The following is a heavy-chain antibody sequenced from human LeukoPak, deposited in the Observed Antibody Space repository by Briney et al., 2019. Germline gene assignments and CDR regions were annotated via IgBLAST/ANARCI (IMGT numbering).Heavy chain of an antibody. CDR3: ASLVGATGGAFDI. J-gene: IGHJ3*02. CDR1: GGSFSGYY. D-gene: IGHD1-26*01. V-gene: IGHV4-34*01. CDR2: INHSGST. Sequence: PSETLSLTCAVYGGSFSGYYWSWIRQPPGKGLEWIGEINHSGSTNYNPSLKSRVTISVDTSKNQFSLKLSSVTAADTAVYYCASLVGATGGAFDIWGQGTMVTVSS.